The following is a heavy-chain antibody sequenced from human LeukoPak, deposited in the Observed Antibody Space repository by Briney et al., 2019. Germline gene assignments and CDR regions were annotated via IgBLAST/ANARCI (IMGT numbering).Heavy chain of an antibody. J-gene: IGHJ4*02. D-gene: IGHD3-3*01. CDR3: ARPRFLEWLSAYFGY. CDR2: ISSSGSTI. CDR1: GFTFSDYY. V-gene: IGHV3-11*01. Sequence: GGSLRLSCAASGFTFSDYYMSWIRQAPGKGLEWVSYISSSGSTIYYADSVKGRFTISRDNAKNSLYLQMNSLRAEDTAVYYCARPRFLEWLSAYFGYWGQGTLVTVSS.